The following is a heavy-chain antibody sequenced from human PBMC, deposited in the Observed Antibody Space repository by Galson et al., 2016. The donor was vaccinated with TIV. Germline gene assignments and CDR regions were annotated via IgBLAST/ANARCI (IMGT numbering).Heavy chain of an antibody. V-gene: IGHV1-46*04. CDR2: GGTT. Sequence: GGTTVYAQKLQDRVTMTRDTSTSTVYMDLSSLRSDDTAVYFCARGPGDRWLLDYWGLGTLVTVSS. J-gene: IGHJ4*02. CDR3: ARGPGDRWLLDY. D-gene: IGHD4-23*01.